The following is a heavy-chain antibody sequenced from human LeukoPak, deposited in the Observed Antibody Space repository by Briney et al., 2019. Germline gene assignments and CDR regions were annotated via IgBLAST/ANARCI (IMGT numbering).Heavy chain of an antibody. CDR3: VKGCSSTGCYTSEW. CDR1: GFAFSSYA. J-gene: IGHJ4*02. CDR2: ISGGGDGT. V-gene: IGHV3-23*01. Sequence: PGGSLRLSCAASGFAFSSYAMTWVRQAPGKGLEWVSVISGGGDGTHYADSVKGRFSISRDNSKNTMYLQMSSLRAEDTALYYCVKGCSSTGCYTSEWWGQGTLVTVSS. D-gene: IGHD2-2*02.